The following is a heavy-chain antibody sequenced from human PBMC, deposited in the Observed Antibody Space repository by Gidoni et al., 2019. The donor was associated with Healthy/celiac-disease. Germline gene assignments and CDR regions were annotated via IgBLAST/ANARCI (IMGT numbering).Heavy chain of an antibody. CDR3: AREVFPSPYYFDY. CDR2: ISYDGSNK. V-gene: IGHV3-30-3*01. CDR1: GFPFSSYA. D-gene: IGHD2-8*01. Sequence: QVQLVESGGGVVQPGRSLRLSCAASGFPFSSYAMHWVRQAPGKGLEWVAVISYDGSNKYYADSVKGRFTISRDNSKNTLYLQMNSLRAEDTAVYYCAREVFPSPYYFDYWGQGTLVTVSS. J-gene: IGHJ4*02.